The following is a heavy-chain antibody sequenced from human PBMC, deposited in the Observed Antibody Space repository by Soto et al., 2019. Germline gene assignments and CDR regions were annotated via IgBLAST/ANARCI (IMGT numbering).Heavy chain of an antibody. V-gene: IGHV2-5*02. CDR1: GFSLSTSGVG. CDR3: AHTYYYDSSGYYLAADAFDI. CDR2: IYWDDDK. J-gene: IGHJ3*02. Sequence: QITLKESGPTLVKPTQTLTLTCTFSGFSLSTSGVGVGWIRQPPGKALEWLALIYWDDDKRYSPSLKSRLTITNDTSKNQVVLTMTNMDPVDTATYYCAHTYYYDSSGYYLAADAFDIWSQGTMVTVSS. D-gene: IGHD3-22*01.